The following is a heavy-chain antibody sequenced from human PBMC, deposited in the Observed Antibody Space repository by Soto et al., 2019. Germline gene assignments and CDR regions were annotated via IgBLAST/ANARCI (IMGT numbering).Heavy chain of an antibody. CDR2: IIPIFGTA. J-gene: IGHJ4*02. V-gene: IGHV1-69*06. Sequence: QVQLVQSGAEVKKPGSSVKVSCKASGGTFSSYAISWVRQAPGQGLEWMGGIIPIFGTANYAQKFQGRVTITADKSTSTAYMELSSLRSEDTAVYYCAREASGIIWSGEPLDYFDYWGQGTLVTVSS. D-gene: IGHD3-10*01. CDR1: GGTFSSYA. CDR3: AREASGIIWSGEPLDYFDY.